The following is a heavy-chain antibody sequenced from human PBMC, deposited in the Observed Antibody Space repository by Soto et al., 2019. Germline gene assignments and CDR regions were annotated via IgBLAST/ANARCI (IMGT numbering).Heavy chain of an antibody. CDR2: ISGSGGST. CDR3: AYSSTPFDY. Sequence: ETLSLTCAVSGGSINSNNWWSWVRQAPGKGLEWVSAISGSGGSTYYADSVKGRFTISRDNSKNTLYLQMNSLRAEDTAVYYCAYSSTPFDYWGQGTLVTVSS. D-gene: IGHD6-13*01. V-gene: IGHV3-23*01. J-gene: IGHJ4*02. CDR1: GGSINSNN.